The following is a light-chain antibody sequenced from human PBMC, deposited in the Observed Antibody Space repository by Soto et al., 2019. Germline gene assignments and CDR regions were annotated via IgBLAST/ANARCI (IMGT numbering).Light chain of an antibody. V-gene: IGKV3-20*01. Sequence: VLTQSPGTLSLSPGERATLSCRASQRVCNYYFAWYQQKPGKAPRLLIFGSSDRATGIPNRFSGSGSDTDFTLTISRLEPEDFAVYYCQQYGSSPPYTFGQGTKLETK. CDR3: QQYGSSPPYT. J-gene: IGKJ2*01. CDR2: GSS. CDR1: QRVCNYY.